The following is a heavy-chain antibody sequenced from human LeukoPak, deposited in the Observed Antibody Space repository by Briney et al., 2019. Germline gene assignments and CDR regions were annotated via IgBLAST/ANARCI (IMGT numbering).Heavy chain of an antibody. Sequence: PGGSLRLSCAASGFTFSSYWMSWVRQAPGKGLEWVANIKQGGSEKYYVDSVKGRFTISRDNAKNSLYLQMNSLRAEDTAVYYCARQDDSSGYYRQPLDYWGQGTLVTVSS. D-gene: IGHD3-22*01. J-gene: IGHJ4*02. CDR2: IKQGGSEK. CDR1: GFTFSSYW. CDR3: ARQDDSSGYYRQPLDY. V-gene: IGHV3-7*01.